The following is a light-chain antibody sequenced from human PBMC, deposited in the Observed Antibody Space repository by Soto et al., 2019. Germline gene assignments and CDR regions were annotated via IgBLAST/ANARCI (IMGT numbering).Light chain of an antibody. J-gene: IGLJ3*02. CDR1: SSDVGAYKY. V-gene: IGLV2-8*01. Sequence: QSALTQPPSASGSPGQSVTISCTGTSSDVGAYKYVSWYQQYPGKAPKLMIYDVTKRPSGVPDRFSGSKSDNTASLTVSGLQAEDEADYYCTSYVGNDIWVFGGGTKLTVL. CDR2: DVT. CDR3: TSYVGNDIWV.